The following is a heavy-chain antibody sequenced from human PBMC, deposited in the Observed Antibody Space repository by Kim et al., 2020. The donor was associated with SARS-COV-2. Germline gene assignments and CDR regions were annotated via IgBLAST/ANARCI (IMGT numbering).Heavy chain of an antibody. V-gene: IGHV4-31*02. CDR3: ARAPSVRGVINPFDY. J-gene: IGHJ4*02. D-gene: IGHD3-10*01. Sequence: PSLKSRVTISVDTSKNQFSLKLSSVTAADTAVYYCARAPSVRGVINPFDYWGQGTLVTVSS.